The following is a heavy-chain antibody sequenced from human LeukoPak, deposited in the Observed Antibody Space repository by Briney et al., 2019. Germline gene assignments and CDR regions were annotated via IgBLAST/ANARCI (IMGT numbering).Heavy chain of an antibody. J-gene: IGHJ3*02. Sequence: PSETLSLTCTVSGGSISSGGYYWSWIRRPPGKGLEWIGYIYYSGSTYCNPSLKSRVTISVDTSKNQFSLKLSSVTAADTAVYYCAREHGVLLWFGELWGAFDIWGQGTMITVSS. CDR2: IYYSGST. V-gene: IGHV4-31*03. CDR3: AREHGVLLWFGELWGAFDI. D-gene: IGHD3-10*01. CDR1: GGSISSGGYY.